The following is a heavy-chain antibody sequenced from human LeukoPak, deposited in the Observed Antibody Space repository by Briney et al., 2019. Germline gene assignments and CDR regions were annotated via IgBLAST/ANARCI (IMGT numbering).Heavy chain of an antibody. J-gene: IGHJ4*02. CDR3: ARKSASGNYPLDY. CDR2: ISADSATT. D-gene: IGHD3-10*01. V-gene: IGHV3-23*01. CDR1: GFNFGRYS. Sequence: GGSLRLSCAASGFNFGRYSMTWVRQAPGKGLAWVSVISADSATTFYADSVKGRFTISRDNAKNTVFLQMSSLRAEDTALYYCARKSASGNYPLDYWGQGTLVTVSS.